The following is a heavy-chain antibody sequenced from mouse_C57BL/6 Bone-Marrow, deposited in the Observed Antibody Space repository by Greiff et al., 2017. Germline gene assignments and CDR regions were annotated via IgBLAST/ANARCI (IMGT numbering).Heavy chain of an antibody. CDR3: ARGYYYGSSHFDY. CDR1: GYTFTSYG. CDR2: IYPRSGNT. D-gene: IGHD1-1*01. J-gene: IGHJ2*01. Sequence: QVQLKQSGAELARPGASVKLSCKASGYTFTSYGISWVKQRTGQGLEWIGEIYPRSGNTYYNEKFKGKATLTADESSSTAYMELRSLTSEDSAVYFCARGYYYGSSHFDYWGQGTTLTVSS. V-gene: IGHV1-81*01.